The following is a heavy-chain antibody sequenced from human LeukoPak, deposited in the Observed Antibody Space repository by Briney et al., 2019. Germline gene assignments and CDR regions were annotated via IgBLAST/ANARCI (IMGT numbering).Heavy chain of an antibody. CDR3: ARDDYSGSRDRGAFDI. D-gene: IGHD1-26*01. Sequence: SETLSLTCTVSGGSISGSSYYWGWIRQPPGKGLEWIGSIYYSGSTYYNPSLKSRVTISVGTSKNQFSLKLSSVTAADTAVYYCARDDYSGSRDRGAFDIWGQGTMVTVSS. CDR2: IYYSGST. J-gene: IGHJ3*02. V-gene: IGHV4-39*07. CDR1: GGSISGSSYY.